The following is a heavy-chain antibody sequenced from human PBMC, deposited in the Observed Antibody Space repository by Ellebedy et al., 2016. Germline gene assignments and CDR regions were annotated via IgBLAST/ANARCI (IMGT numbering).Heavy chain of an antibody. CDR2: IIGSGANT. CDR3: AKGEDYYYDSSGYFEN. CDR1: EFSFTSYA. V-gene: IGHV3-23*01. Sequence: GGSLRLSCAASEFSFTSYAMSWVRQVPGKGLEWVSTIIGSGANTYYADSVKGRFSISRDSSKKMVYLQMKSLRAEDTAVYYCAKGEDYYYDSSGYFENWGQGTLVTVSS. D-gene: IGHD3-22*01. J-gene: IGHJ4*02.